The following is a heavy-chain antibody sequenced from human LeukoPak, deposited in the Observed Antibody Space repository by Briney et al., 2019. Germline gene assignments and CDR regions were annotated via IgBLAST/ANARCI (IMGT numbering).Heavy chain of an antibody. V-gene: IGHV1-2*02. Sequence: GASVKVSCKASGYAFTGYFMHWVRQAPGQGLEWMGWINPNSGGTNNAQKFQGRVTMTRDTSISTAYMELSRLRSDDTAVYYCARDLVDFDDSSVFSNFGMDVWGQGTTVTVSS. J-gene: IGHJ6*02. CDR1: GYAFTGYF. CDR3: ARDLVDFDDSSVFSNFGMDV. CDR2: INPNSGGT. D-gene: IGHD3-22*01.